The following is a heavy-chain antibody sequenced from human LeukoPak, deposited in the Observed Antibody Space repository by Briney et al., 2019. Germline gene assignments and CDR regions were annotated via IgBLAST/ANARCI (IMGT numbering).Heavy chain of an antibody. J-gene: IGHJ3*02. CDR2: GYYSGST. CDR3: ARPIYTSSWYAFDI. Sequence: PSETQSVTCTVSGASTSSSYWSWIRQSPGKGLEWIGYGYYSGSTYYNPSLRSRVTISVDMSKNQFSLRLNSVTAADTAVYYCARPIYTSSWYAFDIWGQGTTVTVSS. CDR1: GASTSSSY. D-gene: IGHD6-13*01. V-gene: IGHV4-59*08.